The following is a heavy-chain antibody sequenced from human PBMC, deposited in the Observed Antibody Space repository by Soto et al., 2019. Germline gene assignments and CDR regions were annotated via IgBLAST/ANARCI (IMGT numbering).Heavy chain of an antibody. D-gene: IGHD6-13*01. CDR2: MNPGSGKT. Sequence: ASVKVSCKASGYTFINFDISWVRQAAGQGLEWLGWMNPGSGKTGYASKFQGRVAMTRDASTGTSHLELSSLTSDDTAVYYCARMASAGTLNWFDPWGQGTLVTVSS. V-gene: IGHV1-8*02. J-gene: IGHJ5*02. CDR3: ARMASAGTLNWFDP. CDR1: GYTFINFD.